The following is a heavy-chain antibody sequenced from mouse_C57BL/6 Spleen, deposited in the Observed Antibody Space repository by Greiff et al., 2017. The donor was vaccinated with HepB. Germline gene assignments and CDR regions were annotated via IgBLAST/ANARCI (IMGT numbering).Heavy chain of an antibody. D-gene: IGHD2-1*01. V-gene: IGHV5-4*01. J-gene: IGHJ3*01. CDR1: GFTFSSYA. CDR2: ISDGGSYT. CDR3: AREGDYGNYWFAY. Sequence: EVKVIESGGGLVKPGGSLKLSCAASGFTFSSYAMSWVRQTPAKRLEWVATISDGGSYTYYPDNVKGRFTISRDNAKNNLYLQMSHLKSEDTAMYYCAREGDYGNYWFAYWGQGTLVTVSA.